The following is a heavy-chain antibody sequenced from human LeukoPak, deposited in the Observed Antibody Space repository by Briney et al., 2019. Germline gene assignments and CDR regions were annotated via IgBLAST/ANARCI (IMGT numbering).Heavy chain of an antibody. V-gene: IGHV3-48*03. CDR2: ISSSGSTI. J-gene: IGHJ5*02. D-gene: IGHD4-17*01. CDR3: ARAQVYGDYATWFDP. Sequence: GGSLRLSCAASGFTFSSYEMNWVRQAPGKGLEWVSYISSSGSTIYYADSVKGRFTISRDNAKNSLYLQMNSLRAEDTAVYYCARAQVYGDYATWFDPWGQGTLVTVSS. CDR1: GFTFSSYE.